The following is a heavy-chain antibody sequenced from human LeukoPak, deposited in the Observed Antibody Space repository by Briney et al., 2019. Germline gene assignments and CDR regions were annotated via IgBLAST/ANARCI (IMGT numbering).Heavy chain of an antibody. CDR2: ISAYNGNT. D-gene: IGHD1-7*01. CDR3: ASSKVGWNYISEQFDY. CDR1: GYTFTSYG. V-gene: IGHV1-18*01. Sequence: ASVKVSCKASGYTFTSYGISWVRQAPGQGLEWMGWISAYNGNTNYAQKLQGRVTITTDESTSTAYMELSSLRSEDTAVYYCASSKVGWNYISEQFDYWGQGTLVTVSS. J-gene: IGHJ4*02.